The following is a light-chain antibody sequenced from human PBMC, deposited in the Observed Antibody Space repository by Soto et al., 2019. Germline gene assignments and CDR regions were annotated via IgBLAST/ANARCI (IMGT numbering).Light chain of an antibody. CDR3: QQYGRSPPFT. J-gene: IGKJ2*01. V-gene: IGKV3-20*01. CDR2: GAS. Sequence: ELVLTQSPGTLSLSPGERATLSCRASQGVSSSYLAWYQQKPGQAPRLLIYGASNRATGIPDRFSGSGSGTDFTLTISRLEPEDFAVYFCQQYGRSPPFTFGQGTKVDIK. CDR1: QGVSSSY.